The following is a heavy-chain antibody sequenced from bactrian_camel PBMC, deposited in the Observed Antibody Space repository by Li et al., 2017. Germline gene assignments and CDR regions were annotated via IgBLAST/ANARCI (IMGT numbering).Heavy chain of an antibody. CDR2: INRNGGIT. J-gene: IGHJ6*01. V-gene: IGHV3S35*01. CDR3: VRPEDLSVGGNRAFGY. Sequence: DVQLVESGGGLVQPGGSLRLSCAASGFPFSTYPMRWGRQAPGKWFEWVSSINRNGGITAYDDSVKGRFTISRDNAKNTVYLQMNSLKPEDTAVYYCVRPEDLSVGGNRAFGYWGQGTQVTVS. D-gene: IGHD2*01. CDR1: GFPFSTYP.